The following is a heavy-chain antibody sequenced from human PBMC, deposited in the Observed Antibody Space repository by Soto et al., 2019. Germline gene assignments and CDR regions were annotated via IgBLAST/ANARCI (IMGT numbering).Heavy chain of an antibody. CDR2: ISPMFGAA. D-gene: IGHD3-10*01. CDR1: GGTFNTYA. J-gene: IGHJ4*02. V-gene: IGHV1-69*19. Sequence: QVQLVQSGAEMKKTGSSVKVSCQSSGGTFNTYAMNWVRQATGQSPEWMGDISPMFGAANYAPKFQGRVTITADEPTRTSYMQLSSLTSEDTALYSCAREVQVPTPAFVSWGQGTLVTVSS. CDR3: AREVQVPTPAFVS.